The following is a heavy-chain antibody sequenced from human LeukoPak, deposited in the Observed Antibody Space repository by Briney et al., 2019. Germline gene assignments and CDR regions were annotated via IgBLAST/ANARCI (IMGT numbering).Heavy chain of an antibody. V-gene: IGHV3-53*05. CDR1: GFSVSTNY. J-gene: IGHJ4*02. Sequence: PGGSLRLSCVTSGFSVSTNYVTWVRQPPGKGLEWVSVIYSDGSTYYADSVKGRFTISRDNSKNTVYLQMSSLRAEDTAVYYCMDPLAGWGQGTLVTVSS. CDR2: IYSDGST. CDR3: MDPLAG. D-gene: IGHD2-2*03.